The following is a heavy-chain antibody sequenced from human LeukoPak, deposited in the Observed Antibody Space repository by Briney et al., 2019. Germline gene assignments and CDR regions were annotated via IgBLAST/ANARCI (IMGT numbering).Heavy chain of an antibody. Sequence: SVKVSCKASGGTFSSYAISWVRQAPGQGLEWKGGIIPIFGTANYAQKFQGRVTITADESTSTAYMELSSLRSEDTAVYYCARGHSGYDSGPHFDYWGQGTLVTVSS. CDR2: IIPIFGTA. J-gene: IGHJ4*02. CDR1: GGTFSSYA. CDR3: ARGHSGYDSGPHFDY. D-gene: IGHD5-12*01. V-gene: IGHV1-69*13.